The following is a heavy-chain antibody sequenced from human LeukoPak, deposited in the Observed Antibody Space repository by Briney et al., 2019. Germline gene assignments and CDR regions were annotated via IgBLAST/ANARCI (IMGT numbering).Heavy chain of an antibody. CDR2: ISSSGSTT. Sequence: GGSLRLSCEASGFSFSSYGMSWVRQAPGKGLEWVSYISSSGSTTYYADSVKGRFTISRDNSKNTLYLQMNSLRAEDTAVYYCPKDSRIAAPPLFAYWGQGTLVTVSS. J-gene: IGHJ4*02. D-gene: IGHD6-6*01. CDR3: PKDSRIAAPPLFAY. V-gene: IGHV3-23*01. CDR1: GFSFSSYG.